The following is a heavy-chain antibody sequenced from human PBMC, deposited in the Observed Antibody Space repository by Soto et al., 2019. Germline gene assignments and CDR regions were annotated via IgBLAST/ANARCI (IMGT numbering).Heavy chain of an antibody. CDR3: TSSYSTSSSPDY. D-gene: IGHD6-6*01. V-gene: IGHV4-59*01. Sequence: SETLSLTCSVSGGSMRNYYWNWIRQPPGRGLEWIGYVYHSGSTNYNPSLKSRVSMSVDVSRNHFPLTLHSVTAADTAVYFCTSSYSTSSSPDYWGQGTLVTVSS. J-gene: IGHJ4*02. CDR1: GGSMRNYY. CDR2: VYHSGST.